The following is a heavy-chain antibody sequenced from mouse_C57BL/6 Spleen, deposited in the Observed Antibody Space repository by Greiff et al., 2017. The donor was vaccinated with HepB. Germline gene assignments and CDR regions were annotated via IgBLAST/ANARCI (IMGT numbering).Heavy chain of an antibody. V-gene: IGHV7-3*01. CDR2: IRNKANGYTT. CDR3: AKCRRGNNAFDY. J-gene: IGHJ2*01. D-gene: IGHD1-3*01. CDR1: GFTFTDYY. Sequence: EVKLMESGGGLVQPGGSLSLSCAASGFTFTDYYMSWVRQPPGKALEWLGFIRNKANGYTTEYGASVTDRFTISRDNSQSILYLQMNAQRAEDSATEYCAKCRRGNNAFDYWGQGTTLTVSS.